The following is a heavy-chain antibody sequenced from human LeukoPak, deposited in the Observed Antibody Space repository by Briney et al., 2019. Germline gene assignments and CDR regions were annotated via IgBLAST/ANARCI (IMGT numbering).Heavy chain of an antibody. V-gene: IGHV3-30*18. D-gene: IGHD3-3*01. CDR2: ISYDGSNK. Sequence: QPGRSLRLSCAASGFTFSSYGMHWVRQAPGKGLEWVAVISYDGSNKYYADSVKGRFTISRDNSKNTLYLQMNSLRAEDTAVYYCAKDWSRPGLDYWGQGTLVTVSS. CDR1: GFTFSSYG. CDR3: AKDWSRPGLDY. J-gene: IGHJ4*02.